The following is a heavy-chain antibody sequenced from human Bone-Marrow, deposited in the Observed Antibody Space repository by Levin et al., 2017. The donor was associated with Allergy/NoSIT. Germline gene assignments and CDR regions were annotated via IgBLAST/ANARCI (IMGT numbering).Heavy chain of an antibody. D-gene: IGHD3-10*01. Sequence: GESLKISCAASGFTFSSYGMHWVRQAPGKGLEWVAVISYDGSNKYYADSVKGRFTISRDNSKNTLYLQMNSLRAEDTAVYYCAKDYSGYFDYWGQGTLVTVSS. CDR1: GFTFSSYG. CDR2: ISYDGSNK. J-gene: IGHJ4*02. CDR3: AKDYSGYFDY. V-gene: IGHV3-30*18.